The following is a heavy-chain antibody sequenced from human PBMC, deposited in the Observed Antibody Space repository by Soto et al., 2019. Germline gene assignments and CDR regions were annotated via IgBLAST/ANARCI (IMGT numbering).Heavy chain of an antibody. V-gene: IGHV6-1*01. Sequence: SQTLSLTCAISGDSVSSISAALTWIRQSPSRGLEWLGRTYYRSEWYNDYAVSVKSRITIKPDTSRNQFSLQLTSVTPEDTAVYYCAREAWATLTNVYSYGTEVWGQGTAVTVSS. J-gene: IGHJ6*02. CDR2: TYYRSEWYN. CDR1: GDSVSSISAA. CDR3: AREAWATLTNVYSYGTEV. D-gene: IGHD7-27*01.